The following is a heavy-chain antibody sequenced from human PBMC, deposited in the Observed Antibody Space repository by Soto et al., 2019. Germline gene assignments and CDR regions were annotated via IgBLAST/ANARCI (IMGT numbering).Heavy chain of an antibody. J-gene: IGHJ4*02. CDR2: IYYSGST. Sequence: QVQLQESGPGLVKPSETLSLTCTVSGGSISSYYWSWIRQPPGKGLEWIGYIYYSGSTNYNPSLTRRVTISVDTSKNQFSLNLSSVTAADTAVYYCASQGSYGDYSYWGQGTLVTVSS. V-gene: IGHV4-59*01. CDR1: GGSISSYY. D-gene: IGHD4-17*01. CDR3: ASQGSYGDYSY.